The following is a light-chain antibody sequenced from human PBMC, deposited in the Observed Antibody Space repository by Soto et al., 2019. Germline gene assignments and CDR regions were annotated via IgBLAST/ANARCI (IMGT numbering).Light chain of an antibody. Sequence: QSVLTQPASVSGSPGQSITISCTGTSSDVGGYNYVSWYQQHPGKAPKLMIYEVSNRPSGVSHRFSGSRSGNTASLTISGLQAEDEADYYCSAYTISSSLVFGTGTSSPS. J-gene: IGLJ1*01. CDR1: SSDVGGYNY. V-gene: IGLV2-14*01. CDR3: SAYTISSSLV. CDR2: EVS.